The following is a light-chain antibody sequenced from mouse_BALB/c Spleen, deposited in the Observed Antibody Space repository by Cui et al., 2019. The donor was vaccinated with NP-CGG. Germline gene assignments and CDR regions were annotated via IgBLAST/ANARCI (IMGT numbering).Light chain of an antibody. CDR1: TGAVTTSNY. CDR2: GTN. V-gene: IGLV1*01. CDR3: ALWYSNHWV. Sequence: QAVSTQEPALTTSPSETVTLTCRSSTGAVTTSNYANWVQEKPDHLFTGLIGGTNNRAPGVPARFSGSLIGDKAALTITGAQTGDEAIYFCALWYSNHWVFGGGTKLTVL. J-gene: IGLJ1*01.